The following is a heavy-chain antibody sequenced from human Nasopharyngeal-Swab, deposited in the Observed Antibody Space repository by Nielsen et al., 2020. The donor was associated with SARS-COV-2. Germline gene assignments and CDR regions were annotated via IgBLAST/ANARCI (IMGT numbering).Heavy chain of an antibody. CDR3: ARGIQLWFPLDY. J-gene: IGHJ4*02. Sequence: ASVKVSCKASGYTFTSYAMHWVRQAPGQRLEWMGWINAGNGNTKYSQKFQGRVTITADKSTSTAYMELSSLRSEDTAVYYCARGIQLWFPLDYWGQGTLVTVSS. V-gene: IGHV1-3*01. D-gene: IGHD5-18*01. CDR2: INAGNGNT. CDR1: GYTFTSYA.